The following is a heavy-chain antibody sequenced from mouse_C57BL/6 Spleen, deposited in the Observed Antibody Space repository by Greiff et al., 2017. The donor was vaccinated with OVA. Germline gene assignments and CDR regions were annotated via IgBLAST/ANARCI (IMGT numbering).Heavy chain of an antibody. V-gene: IGHV5-6*01. CDR1: GFTFSSYG. J-gene: IGHJ1*03. Sequence: EVQGVESGGDLVKPGGSLKLSCAASGFTFSSYGMSWVRQTPDKRLEWVATISSGGSYTYYPDSVKGRFTISRDNAKNTLYLQMSRLKSEDTAMYYCARPPGSSYWYFDVWGTGTTVTVSS. CDR2: ISSGGSYT. D-gene: IGHD1-1*01. CDR3: ARPPGSSYWYFDV.